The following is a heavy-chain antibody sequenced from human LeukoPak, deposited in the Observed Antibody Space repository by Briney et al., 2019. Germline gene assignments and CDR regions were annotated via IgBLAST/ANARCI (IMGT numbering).Heavy chain of an antibody. J-gene: IGHJ4*02. CDR1: GFTFSSYS. CDR2: ISSSSSYI. D-gene: IGHD5-18*01. Sequence: PGGSLRLSCAASGFTFSSYSMNWVRQAPGKGLEWVSSISSSSSYIYYADSVKGRFTISRDNAKNSLYLQMNSLRAEDTAVYYCARDSPGYSYGSGYWGQGTLATVSS. V-gene: IGHV3-21*01. CDR3: ARDSPGYSYGSGY.